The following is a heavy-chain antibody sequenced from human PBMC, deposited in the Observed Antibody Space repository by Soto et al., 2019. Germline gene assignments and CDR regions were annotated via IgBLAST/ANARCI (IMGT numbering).Heavy chain of an antibody. V-gene: IGHV3-30-3*01. D-gene: IGHD2-2*01. CDR2: ISYDGSNK. CDR1: GFTFSSYA. J-gene: IGHJ6*02. Sequence: QVQLVESGGGVVQPGRSLRLSCAASGFTFSSYAMHWVRQAPGKGLEWVAVISYDGSNKYYADSVKGRFTSSRDNSKNTLYLQMNSLRAEDTAVYYCARAIREPTSIVVVPAVAPGDYYYYYGMDVWGQGTTVTVSS. CDR3: ARAIREPTSIVVVPAVAPGDYYYYYGMDV.